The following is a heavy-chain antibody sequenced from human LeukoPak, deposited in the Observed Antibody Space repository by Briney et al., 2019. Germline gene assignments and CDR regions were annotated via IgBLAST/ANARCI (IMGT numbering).Heavy chain of an antibody. J-gene: IGHJ5*02. Sequence: ASVKVSCKASGYTFTGYYMRWVRQAPGQGLEWMGWINPNSGGTNYAQKFQGRVTMTRDTSISTAYMELSRLRSDDTAVYYCARDRDSSGYFRPWGQGTLVTVSS. D-gene: IGHD3-22*01. CDR1: GYTFTGYY. CDR2: INPNSGGT. V-gene: IGHV1-2*02. CDR3: ARDRDSSGYFRP.